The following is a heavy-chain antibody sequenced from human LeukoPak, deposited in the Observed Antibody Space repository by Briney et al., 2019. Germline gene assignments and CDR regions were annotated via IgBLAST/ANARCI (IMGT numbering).Heavy chain of an antibody. CDR2: IYYSGST. D-gene: IGHD3-3*01. CDR3: ARRRYDFWSGYLGPVDY. V-gene: IGHV4-39*01. CDR1: GGSISSSSYY. Sequence: PSETLSLTCTVSGGSISSSSYYWGWIRQPPGKGLEWIGSIYYSGSTYYNPSLKSRVTISVDTSKNQFSLKLSSVTAADTAVYCCARRRYDFWSGYLGPVDYWGQGTLVTVSS. J-gene: IGHJ4*02.